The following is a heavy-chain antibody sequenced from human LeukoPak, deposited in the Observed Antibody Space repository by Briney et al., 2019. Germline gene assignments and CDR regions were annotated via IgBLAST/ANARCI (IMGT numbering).Heavy chain of an antibody. V-gene: IGHV3-49*03. CDR2: IRSKAYGGTT. CDR3: TRVRGYGDYGWFDP. Sequence: PGGSLRLSCTASGFTFGDYAMSWFRQAPGKGLEWVGFIRSKAYGGTTEYAASVKGRFTISRDDSKSIAYLQMNSLKTEDTAVYYCTRVRGYGDYGWFDPWGQGTLVTVSS. CDR1: GFTFGDYA. J-gene: IGHJ5*02. D-gene: IGHD4-17*01.